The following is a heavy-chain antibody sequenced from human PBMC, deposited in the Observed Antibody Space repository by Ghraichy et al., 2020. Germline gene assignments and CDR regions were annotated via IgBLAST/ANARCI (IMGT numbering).Heavy chain of an antibody. CDR1: GFPFSVYW. Sequence: GGSLRLSCEASGFPFSVYWMSWVRQAPGKGPEWVANIAKDGRREYYIDSVRGRFSISRDNTKDSLYLQMDSLRAEDTALYYCARDATAPNFDSWGQGTLVTVSS. CDR2: IAKDGRRE. CDR3: ARDATAPNFDS. V-gene: IGHV3-7*03. J-gene: IGHJ4*02. D-gene: IGHD2-21*02.